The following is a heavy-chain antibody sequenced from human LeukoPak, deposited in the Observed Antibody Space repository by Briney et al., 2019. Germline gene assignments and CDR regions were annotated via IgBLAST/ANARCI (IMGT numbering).Heavy chain of an antibody. Sequence: GESLKISCKGSGYSFTSYWIGWVRQMPGKGLEWMGIIYPGDSDTRYSPSFQGQVTISADKSISTAYLQRSSLKASDTAMYYCARARVVAAIPTSFDYWGQGTLVTVSS. CDR2: IYPGDSDT. CDR1: GYSFTSYW. CDR3: ARARVVAAIPTSFDY. D-gene: IGHD2-15*01. J-gene: IGHJ4*02. V-gene: IGHV5-51*01.